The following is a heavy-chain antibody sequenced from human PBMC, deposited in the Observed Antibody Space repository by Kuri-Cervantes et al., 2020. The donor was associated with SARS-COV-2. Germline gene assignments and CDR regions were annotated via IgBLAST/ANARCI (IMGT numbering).Heavy chain of an antibody. Sequence: GESLEISRKCSGYNFATYLLGWVRQMPGKGRELMGSIYGGDSDTRYSPSFQGQVTMSADKSISTAYLQWSSLKASDTAMYYCAKSTRGKLDWGPGTLVTVSS. D-gene: IGHD1-7*01. J-gene: IGHJ4*02. CDR3: AKSTRGKLD. CDR2: IYGGDSDT. V-gene: IGHV5-51*01. CDR1: GYNFATYL.